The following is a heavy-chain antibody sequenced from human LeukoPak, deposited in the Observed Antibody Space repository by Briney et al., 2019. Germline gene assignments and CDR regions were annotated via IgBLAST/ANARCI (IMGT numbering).Heavy chain of an antibody. D-gene: IGHD3-10*01. CDR2: INHSGST. CDR1: GGSFSGYY. J-gene: IGHJ4*02. Sequence: SETLSLTCAVYGGSFSGYYWSWIRQPPGKGLEWIGEINHSGSTNYNPSLKSRVTISVDTSTNQFSLKLSSVTAADTAVYYCARSDYYGSGSQYFDYWGQGTLVTVSS. CDR3: ARSDYYGSGSQYFDY. V-gene: IGHV4-34*01.